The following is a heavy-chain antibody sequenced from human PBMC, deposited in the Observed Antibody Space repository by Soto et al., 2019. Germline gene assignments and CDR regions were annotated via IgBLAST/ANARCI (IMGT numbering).Heavy chain of an antibody. CDR3: ARALSTNEGWFDP. CDR2: IYYTGTS. J-gene: IGHJ5*02. D-gene: IGHD2-8*01. CDR1: GASVSSGSYY. Sequence: QVELQESGPGLVKPSETLSLTCKVSGASVSSGSYYWSWIRQPPGKGLEWIGYIYYTGTSDYNPSLQSRVTISIDTSKNQISLNLNSVTAADTAVYYCARALSTNEGWFDPWGQGRLVTVSS. V-gene: IGHV4-61*01.